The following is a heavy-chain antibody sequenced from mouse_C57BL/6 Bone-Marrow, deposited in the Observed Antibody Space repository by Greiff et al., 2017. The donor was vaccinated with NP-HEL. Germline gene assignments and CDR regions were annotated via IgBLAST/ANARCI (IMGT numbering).Heavy chain of an antibody. Sequence: VQLVESGAELARPGASVKMSCKASGYTFTSYTMHWVKQRPGQGLEWIGYINPSSGYTKYNQKFKDKATLTADKSSSTAYMQLSSLTSEDSAVYYCARDYGSSLWWYFDVWGTGTTVTVSS. CDR3: ARDYGSSLWWYFDV. D-gene: IGHD1-1*01. CDR1: GYTFTSYT. J-gene: IGHJ1*03. CDR2: INPSSGYT. V-gene: IGHV1-4*01.